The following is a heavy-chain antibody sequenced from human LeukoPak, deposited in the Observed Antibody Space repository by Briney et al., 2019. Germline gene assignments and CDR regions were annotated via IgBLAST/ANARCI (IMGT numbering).Heavy chain of an antibody. J-gene: IGHJ6*02. CDR3: AKSLLSGYCSSTSCYMVGPDYYYYGMDV. D-gene: IGHD2-2*02. Sequence: GGSLRLSCAASGFTFSSYAMSWVRQAPGKGLEWVSAISGSGGSTYYADSVKGRFTISRDNSKGTLYLQMNSLRAEDTAVYYCAKSLLSGYCSSTSCYMVGPDYYYYGMDVWGQGTTVTVSS. CDR2: ISGSGGST. V-gene: IGHV3-23*01. CDR1: GFTFSSYA.